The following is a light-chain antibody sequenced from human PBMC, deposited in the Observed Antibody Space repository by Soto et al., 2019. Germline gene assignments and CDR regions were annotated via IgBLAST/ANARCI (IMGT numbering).Light chain of an antibody. J-gene: IGKJ1*01. V-gene: IGKV1-5*01. CDR1: QDINTF. Sequence: DIQMTLSPSTLSATVGDRVTITCRASQDINTFLAWYHHKPGKAPKLLIYDASPLESGVPSRFSGSGSGTEFTLTISSLQPDDIATFYCQQYSSFPRTFGQGTKVDVK. CDR3: QQYSSFPRT. CDR2: DAS.